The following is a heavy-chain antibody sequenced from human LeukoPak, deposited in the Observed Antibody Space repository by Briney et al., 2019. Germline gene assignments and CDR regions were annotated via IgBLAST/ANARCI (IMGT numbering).Heavy chain of an antibody. V-gene: IGHV4-34*01. CDR3: ARGLNYGYFDY. CDR2: INHSGTT. Sequence: SETLCLTCGVSSGSFTNYYWGWVRQSPGTGLEWIGEINHSGTTNYNPSLKSRVTISVDTSKKQFFLKLDSVTATDTAMYYCARGLNYGYFDYWGQGILVTVSS. CDR1: SGSFTNYY. D-gene: IGHD4-17*01. J-gene: IGHJ4*02.